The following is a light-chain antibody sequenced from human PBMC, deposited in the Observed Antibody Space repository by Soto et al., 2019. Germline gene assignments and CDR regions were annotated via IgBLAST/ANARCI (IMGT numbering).Light chain of an antibody. J-gene: IGLJ1*01. V-gene: IGLV2-14*03. Sequence: QSALTQPASVSGSPGQSITISCTGTSSDFGGYTYVSWYQQHPGKAPKLMIFDATSRPSGVSNRFSGSKSDNTASLTIAGLQAEDEADYYCSSYTRPSTYVFGTGTKVTVL. CDR1: SSDFGGYTY. CDR2: DAT. CDR3: SSYTRPSTYV.